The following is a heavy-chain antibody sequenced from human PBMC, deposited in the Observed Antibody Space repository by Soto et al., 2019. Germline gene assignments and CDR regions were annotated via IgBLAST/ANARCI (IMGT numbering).Heavy chain of an antibody. CDR3: AANRGYNYYYGMDV. D-gene: IGHD3-22*01. J-gene: IGHJ6*02. CDR2: IYRGDGT. V-gene: IGHV3-66*01. Sequence: PGGSLRLSCAASGFTVSSNYMSWVRQAPGKGPEWVSGIYRGDGTYYADSVKGRFTISRDNSKNTLYLQMNSLRAEDTAVYYCAANRGYNYYYGMDVWGQGTTVTVSS. CDR1: GFTVSSNY.